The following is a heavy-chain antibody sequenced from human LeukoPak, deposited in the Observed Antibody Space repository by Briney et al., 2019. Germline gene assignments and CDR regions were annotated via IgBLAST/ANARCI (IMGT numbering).Heavy chain of an antibody. Sequence: GGSLRLSCAASGFTFSSYDMHWVRQATGKRLEWVSTIGTAGDTYYLDSVKGRFTISRENAKNSLYLQMNSLTAGDTAVYYCARGGDFGYSYGGYYYMDVWCKGTTVIVSS. CDR3: ARGGDFGYSYGGYYYMDV. CDR1: GFTFSSYD. CDR2: IGTAGDT. J-gene: IGHJ6*03. D-gene: IGHD5-18*01. V-gene: IGHV3-13*01.